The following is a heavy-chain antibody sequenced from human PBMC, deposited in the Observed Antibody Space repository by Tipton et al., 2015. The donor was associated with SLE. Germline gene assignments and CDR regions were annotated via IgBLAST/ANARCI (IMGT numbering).Heavy chain of an antibody. V-gene: IGHV4-4*07. J-gene: IGHJ5*02. CDR2: IYASGST. CDR3: ASGEGYYGSGSYQGWFDP. D-gene: IGHD3-10*01. CDR1: DGSISDYY. Sequence: LRLSCTVSDGSISDYYWTWSRQPAGERLEWIGRIYASGSTNYNPSLKSRVTMSVDTSKNQFSLKLDSVTAADTAVYYCASGEGYYGSGSYQGWFDPWGQGTLVTVSS.